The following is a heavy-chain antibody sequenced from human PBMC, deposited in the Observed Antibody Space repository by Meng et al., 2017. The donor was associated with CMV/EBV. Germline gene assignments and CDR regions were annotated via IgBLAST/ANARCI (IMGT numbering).Heavy chain of an antibody. CDR2: IYSGGSST. CDR1: GFTFSSYA. D-gene: IGHD3-22*01. CDR3: ARDLYYYDSSGYYDYYYGMDV. V-gene: IGHV3-23*03. J-gene: IGHJ6*02. Sequence: GESLKISCAASGFTFSSYAMSWVRQAPGKGLEWVSVIYSGGSSTYYADSVKGRFTISRDNSKNTLYLQMNSLRAEDTAVYYCARDLYYYDSSGYYDYYYGMDVWGQGTTVTVSS.